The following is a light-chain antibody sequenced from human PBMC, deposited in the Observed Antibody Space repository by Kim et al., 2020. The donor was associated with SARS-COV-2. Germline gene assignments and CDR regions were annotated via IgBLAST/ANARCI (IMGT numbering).Light chain of an antibody. Sequence: PGQSIANTCTGTRSDVGGYNYVTRYEQHPGKAPKLMIYDVSNRPSGVSNSVSGSKSGNTASLTISGLQAEDEADYYGSSYTSSSTVFGTGTKVTVL. V-gene: IGLV2-14*03. J-gene: IGLJ1*01. CDR3: SSYTSSSTV. CDR1: RSDVGGYNY. CDR2: DVS.